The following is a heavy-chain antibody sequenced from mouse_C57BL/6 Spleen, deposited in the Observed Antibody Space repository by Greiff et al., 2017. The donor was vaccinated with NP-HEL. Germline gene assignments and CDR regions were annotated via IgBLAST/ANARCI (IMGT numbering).Heavy chain of an antibody. D-gene: IGHD1-1*01. Sequence: EVQLQQSVAELVRPGASVKLSCTASGFNIKNTYMHWVKQRPEQGLEWIGRIDPANGNTKYAPKFQGKATITADTSSNTAYLQLSSLTSEDTAIYYCSKVFSYYGSSQRYFDVWGTGTTVTVSS. V-gene: IGHV14-3*01. CDR1: GFNIKNTY. CDR2: IDPANGNT. CDR3: SKVFSYYGSSQRYFDV. J-gene: IGHJ1*03.